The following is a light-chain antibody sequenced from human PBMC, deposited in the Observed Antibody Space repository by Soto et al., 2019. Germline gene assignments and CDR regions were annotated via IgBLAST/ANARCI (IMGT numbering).Light chain of an antibody. Sequence: EIVMTQSPATLSVSPGERATLSCRASQIVSNNLAWYQQKPGQAPRLLIYGASTRATDIPARFSGSGSGTDFTLTISSLQSEDFAVYYCQKHNIWPLTFDGGTKVEIK. CDR3: QKHNIWPLT. CDR1: QIVSNN. J-gene: IGKJ4*01. V-gene: IGKV3-15*01. CDR2: GAS.